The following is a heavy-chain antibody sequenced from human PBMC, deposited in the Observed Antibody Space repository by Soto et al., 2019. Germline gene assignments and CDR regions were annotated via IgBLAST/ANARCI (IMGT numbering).Heavy chain of an antibody. V-gene: IGHV2-26*01. Sequence: QVTLKESGPVLVKPTETLTLTCTVSGFSLSKARMGVSWIRQPPGKALEWLAHIFWNDERSYNTSLKSRLTISRDTSKSQVVLTMTNVDPVDTGTYFCARALREELPIYYFDSWGQGTLVTLSS. CDR2: IFWNDER. CDR1: GFSLSKARMG. J-gene: IGHJ4*02. D-gene: IGHD1-7*01. CDR3: ARALREELPIYYFDS.